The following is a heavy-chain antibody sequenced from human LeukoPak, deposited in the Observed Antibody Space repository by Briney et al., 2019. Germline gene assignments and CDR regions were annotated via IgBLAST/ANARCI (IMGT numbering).Heavy chain of an antibody. V-gene: IGHV3-11*01. CDR1: GFTFSDYY. Sequence: PGGSLRLSCAASGFTFSDYYMSWIRQAPGKGLEWVSYISSSGSTIYYADSVKGRFTISRDNAKNSLYLQMNSLKASDTAIYYCTRSPDIDILTGYSRYYFDYWGQGTLVTVSS. CDR2: ISSSGSTI. D-gene: IGHD3-9*01. J-gene: IGHJ4*02. CDR3: TRSPDIDILTGYSRYYFDY.